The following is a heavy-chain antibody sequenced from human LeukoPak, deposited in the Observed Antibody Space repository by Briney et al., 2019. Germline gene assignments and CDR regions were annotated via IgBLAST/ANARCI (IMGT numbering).Heavy chain of an antibody. CDR3: ARISSGYDSFGVAYFDY. CDR1: RFSLSNARLG. J-gene: IGHJ4*02. D-gene: IGHD5-12*01. Sequence: SGPVLVKPTETLTLTCTVSRFSLSNARLGVSWIRQPPGKALEWLAHIFSNDEKSYRTYLKNRLTISKAPSKSQVVLTMTNMDPVDTATYYCARISSGYDSFGVAYFDYWGQGTLVTVSS. CDR2: IFSNDEK. V-gene: IGHV2-26*01.